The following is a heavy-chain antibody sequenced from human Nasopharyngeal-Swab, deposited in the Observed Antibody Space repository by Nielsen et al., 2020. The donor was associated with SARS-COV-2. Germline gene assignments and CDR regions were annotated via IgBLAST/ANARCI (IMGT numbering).Heavy chain of an antibody. Sequence: LRLSCTVSGGSFSSAGYFWTWIRQHPGKGLEWIGYIYYSGSTYYNPSLKGRVTISVDTSKNHFSLKLSSVTAADTAVYFCARSMYCSSTSCRYYFDYWGQGTLVTVSS. CDR1: GGSFSSAGYF. CDR2: IYYSGST. J-gene: IGHJ4*02. D-gene: IGHD2-2*01. CDR3: ARSMYCSSTSCRYYFDY. V-gene: IGHV4-31*03.